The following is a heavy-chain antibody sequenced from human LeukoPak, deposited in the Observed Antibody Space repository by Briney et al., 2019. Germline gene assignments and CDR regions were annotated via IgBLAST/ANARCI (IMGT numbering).Heavy chain of an antibody. CDR3: ARDIVGATVAYYYYYMDV. CDR2: INHSGST. Sequence: PSETLSLTCAVYGGSFSGYYWSWIRQPPGKGLEWIGEINHSGSTNYNPSLKSRVTMSVDTSKNQFSLKPSSVTAADTAVYYCARDIVGATVAYYYYYMDVWGKGTTVTISS. CDR1: GGSFSGYY. V-gene: IGHV4-34*01. D-gene: IGHD1-26*01. J-gene: IGHJ6*03.